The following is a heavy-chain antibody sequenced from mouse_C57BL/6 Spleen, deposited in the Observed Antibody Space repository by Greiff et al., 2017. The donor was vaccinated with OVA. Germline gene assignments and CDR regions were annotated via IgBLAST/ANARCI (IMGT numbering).Heavy chain of an antibody. Sequence: VQLKESGPELVKPGASVKISCKAPGYSFTDYNMNWVKQSNGKSLEWIGVINPNYGTTSYNQKFKGKATLTVDQSSSTAYMQLNSLTSEDSAVYYCARGDDPTEGSWFAYWGQGTLVTVSA. CDR3: ARGDDPTEGSWFAY. CDR2: INPNYGTT. V-gene: IGHV1-39*01. J-gene: IGHJ3*01. D-gene: IGHD2-3*01. CDR1: GYSFTDYN.